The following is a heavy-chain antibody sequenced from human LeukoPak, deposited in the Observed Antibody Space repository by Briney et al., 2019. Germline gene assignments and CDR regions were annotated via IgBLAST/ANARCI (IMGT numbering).Heavy chain of an antibody. V-gene: IGHV4-59*01. CDR3: AGEVGYCSGGSCYSYFDY. CDR1: GGSISSYY. CDR2: IYYSGST. Sequence: SETLSLTCTVSGGSISSYYWSWIRQPPGKGLEWSGYIYYSGSTNYNASLTNRVTISVDTSKNQFSLKLSSVTAADTAVYYCAGEVGYCSGGSCYSYFDYWGQGTLVTVSS. D-gene: IGHD2-15*01. J-gene: IGHJ4*02.